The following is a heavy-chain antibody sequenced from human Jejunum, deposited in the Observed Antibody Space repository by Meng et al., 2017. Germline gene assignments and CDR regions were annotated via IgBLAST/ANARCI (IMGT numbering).Heavy chain of an antibody. Sequence: EVQLLEAGGDLVQPGGSLRLYCAASGFTFSSHAMFWVRQAPGRGLEWVSAITANGAGTFNADSVKGRFTISRDNSRDTLYLQMNSLRAEDTAVYYCVKRDGMIITYFDYWGQGTLVTVSS. CDR1: GFTFSSHA. V-gene: IGHV3-23*01. CDR3: VKRDGMIITYFDY. CDR2: ITANGAGT. D-gene: IGHD3-22*01. J-gene: IGHJ4*02.